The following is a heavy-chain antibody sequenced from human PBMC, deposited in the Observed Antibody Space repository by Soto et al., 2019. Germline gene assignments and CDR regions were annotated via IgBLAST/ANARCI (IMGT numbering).Heavy chain of an antibody. CDR1: GYASLSYA. CDR2: INAGVDGT. V-gene: IGHV1-3*01. D-gene: IGHD3-10*01. Sequence: QVQLVQSGPEMMQPGASVKVSCKASGYASLSYAMHWVRQVHGQVYEWLGWINAGVDGTMYSERFQSRVRITRDTSANTVYMELNALTSEDTAVYYCAREVPGVTSFDYWGQGTLVIVSS. J-gene: IGHJ4*02. CDR3: AREVPGVTSFDY.